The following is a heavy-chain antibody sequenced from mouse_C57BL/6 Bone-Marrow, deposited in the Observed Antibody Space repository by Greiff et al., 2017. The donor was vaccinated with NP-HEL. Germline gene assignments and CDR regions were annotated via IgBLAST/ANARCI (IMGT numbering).Heavy chain of an antibody. Sequence: QVQLQQSGAELAKPGASVKLSCKASGYTFTSYWMHWVKQRPGQGLEWIGYINPSSGYTKYNQKFKDKATLTADKSTSTAYMQLSSLTYEDSAVYYCASGDYSNYVFADWGQGILVTVSA. D-gene: IGHD2-5*01. J-gene: IGHJ3*01. CDR2: INPSSGYT. CDR3: ASGDYSNYVFAD. V-gene: IGHV1-7*01. CDR1: GYTFTSYW.